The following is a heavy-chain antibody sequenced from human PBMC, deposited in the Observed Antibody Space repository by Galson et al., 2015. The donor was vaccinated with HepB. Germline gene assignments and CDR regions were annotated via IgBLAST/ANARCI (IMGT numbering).Heavy chain of an antibody. V-gene: IGHV1-2*04. CDR1: GYTFTGYY. J-gene: IGHJ4*02. D-gene: IGHD5-18*01. Sequence: SVKVACKASGYTFTGYYMHWVRQAPGQGLEWMGWIKPNSGGTNYAQKFQGWVTMTRDTSISTAYMELSRLRSDDTAVYYCARGGSEVDTAMVSDYWGQGTLVTVSS. CDR3: ARGGSEVDTAMVSDY. CDR2: IKPNSGGT.